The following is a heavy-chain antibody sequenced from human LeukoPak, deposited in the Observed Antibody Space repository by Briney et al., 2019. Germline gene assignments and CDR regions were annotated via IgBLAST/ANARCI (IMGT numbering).Heavy chain of an antibody. Sequence: SETLSLTCTVSGGSLSSYYWSWLRQPPGKGLEWIAYISDIGSIHYNPSLKSRVTISLDTSKNQFSLKLSSVTAADTAVYSCAGHHPRNTVDFWGQGTLVTVSS. J-gene: IGHJ4*02. CDR1: GGSLSSYY. D-gene: IGHD2/OR15-2a*01. CDR2: ISDIGSI. CDR3: AGHHPRNTVDF. V-gene: IGHV4-59*08.